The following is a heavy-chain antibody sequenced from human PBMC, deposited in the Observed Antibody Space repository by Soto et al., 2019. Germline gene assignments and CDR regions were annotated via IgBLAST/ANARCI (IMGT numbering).Heavy chain of an antibody. V-gene: IGHV5-51*01. D-gene: IGHD2-15*01. CDR2: IYPAESDT. CDR3: ARQQGPGLLQ. CDR1: GYTFTTSW. J-gene: IGHJ4*02. Sequence: PGESLKISCKAFGYTFTTSWIGWVRQMPGKGLEWMAIIYPAESDTRYSPSFQGQVTISADKSITTAYLKWSSLKASDTAMYYCARQQGPGLLQWGQGTLVTVSS.